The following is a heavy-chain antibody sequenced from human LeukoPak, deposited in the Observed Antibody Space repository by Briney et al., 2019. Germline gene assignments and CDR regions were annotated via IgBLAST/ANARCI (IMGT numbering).Heavy chain of an antibody. Sequence: GASVKVSCKASGYTFTSYGISWVRQAPGQGLEWMGWISAYNGNTNYAQKLQGRVTMTTDTSTSTAYMELRSLRSDDTAVYYCARGETGIAAAGSFDYWGQGTLVTVSS. CDR1: GYTFTSYG. CDR2: ISAYNGNT. D-gene: IGHD6-13*01. CDR3: ARGETGIAAAGSFDY. V-gene: IGHV1-18*01. J-gene: IGHJ4*02.